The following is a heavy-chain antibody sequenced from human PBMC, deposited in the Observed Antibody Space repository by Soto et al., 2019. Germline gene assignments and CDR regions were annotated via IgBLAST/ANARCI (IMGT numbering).Heavy chain of an antibody. CDR2: ISTYNGAT. CDR1: GYTFNSYN. Sequence: GASVKFSCKASGYTFNSYNIMWVRQAPGQGLEWMGWISTYNGATNYTQKLQGRVTMTTDTSTSTAYMELRSLRSDDTAVYYCARVGVGYCSSTSCHNWFDPWGQGTLVTVSS. J-gene: IGHJ5*02. CDR3: ARVGVGYCSSTSCHNWFDP. V-gene: IGHV1-18*04. D-gene: IGHD2-2*01.